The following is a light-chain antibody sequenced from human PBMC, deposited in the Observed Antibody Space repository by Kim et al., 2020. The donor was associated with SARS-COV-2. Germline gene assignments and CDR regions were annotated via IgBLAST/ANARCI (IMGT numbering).Light chain of an antibody. J-gene: IGLJ1*01. CDR1: SSDVGGYNY. V-gene: IGLV2-14*03. CDR2: DVS. Sequence: QSALTQPASVSGSPGQSITISCTGTSSDVGGYNYVSWYQQHPGKAPKLMIFDVSKRPSGVPNRFSGSKSGNTASLTISGLQAEDETDYYCTSYTTSGTYLFGTGTKVTVL. CDR3: TSYTTSGTYL.